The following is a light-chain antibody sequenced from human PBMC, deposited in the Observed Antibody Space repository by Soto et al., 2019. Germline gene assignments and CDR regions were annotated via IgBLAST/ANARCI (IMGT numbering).Light chain of an antibody. J-gene: IGLJ1*01. Sequence: QSALTQPASVSGSPGQSITISCTGTSSDVGGYNYVSWYQQHPGKAPKLMIYDVSNRPSGVSNRFSGSKSGNTASLTISGLQAEDAAEYYCSSYTSSSLYVFGTGTKVTVL. CDR1: SSDVGGYNY. V-gene: IGLV2-14*01. CDR3: SSYTSSSLYV. CDR2: DVS.